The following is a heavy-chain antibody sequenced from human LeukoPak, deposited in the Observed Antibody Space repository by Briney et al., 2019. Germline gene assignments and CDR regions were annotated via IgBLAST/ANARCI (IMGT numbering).Heavy chain of an antibody. Sequence: GVSLRLSCAASGFTFSTYWMYWVRQAPGKGLEWVANIKQDGSHKYYVDSVKGRFTISRDNAKNSLYLQMNSLRVEDTAVYYCARDHNYAFDNWGQGTLVSVAS. CDR2: IKQDGSHK. CDR1: GFTFSTYW. CDR3: ARDHNYAFDN. V-gene: IGHV3-7*01. J-gene: IGHJ4*02. D-gene: IGHD1-1*01.